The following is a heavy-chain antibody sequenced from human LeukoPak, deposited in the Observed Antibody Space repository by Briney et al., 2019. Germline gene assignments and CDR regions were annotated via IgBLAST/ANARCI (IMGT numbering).Heavy chain of an antibody. V-gene: IGHV4-39*01. CDR1: GGSISSSSYY. J-gene: IGHJ3*02. CDR3: ARHNNPQDAFDI. Sequence: SETLSLTCTVSGGSISSSSYYWGWIRQPPGKGLEWIGSIYYSGSTYYNSSLKSRVTISVDTSKNQFSLKLSSVTAADTAVYYCARHNNPQDAFDIWGQGTMVTVSS. CDR2: IYYSGST. D-gene: IGHD2/OR15-2a*01.